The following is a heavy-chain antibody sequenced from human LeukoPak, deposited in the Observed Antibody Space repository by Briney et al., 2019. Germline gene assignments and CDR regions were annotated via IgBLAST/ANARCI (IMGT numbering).Heavy chain of an antibody. D-gene: IGHD5-24*01. CDR3: AKDGKEKATSYYLDY. CDR1: GFTFSSYG. Sequence: PGGSLRLSCAASGFTFSSYGMHWVRQAPGKGLEWVAFIRYDGSNKYYADSVKGRFTISRDNSKNTLYLQMNSLRAEDTAVYYCAKDGKEKATSYYLDYWGQGTLVTVSS. V-gene: IGHV3-30*02. J-gene: IGHJ4*02. CDR2: IRYDGSNK.